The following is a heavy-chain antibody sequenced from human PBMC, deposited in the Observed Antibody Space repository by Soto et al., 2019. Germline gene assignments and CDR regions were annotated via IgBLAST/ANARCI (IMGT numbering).Heavy chain of an antibody. V-gene: IGHV4-61*08. CDR1: GGSISSGVYY. CDR2: IYYSGST. D-gene: IGHD4-17*01. CDR3: ASMTYGDYGRIFDY. Sequence: PSETLSLTCTVSGGSISSGVYYWSWIRQPPGKRLEWIGYIYYSGSTNYNPSLKSRVNISVDTSKNQFSLKLSSVTAADTAVYYCASMTYGDYGRIFDYWGQGTLVTVSS. J-gene: IGHJ4*02.